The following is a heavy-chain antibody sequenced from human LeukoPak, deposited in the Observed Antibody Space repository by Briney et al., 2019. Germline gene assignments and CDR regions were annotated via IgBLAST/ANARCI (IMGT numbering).Heavy chain of an antibody. J-gene: IGHJ3*02. D-gene: IGHD6-19*01. CDR3: AKLAVAGHNAFDI. CDR2: ISYDGSNK. Sequence: GGSLRLSCAASGFTFSSYGMHWVRQAPGKGLEWVAVISYDGSNKYYADSVKGRFTISRDNSKNTLYLQMNSLRAEDTAVYYCAKLAVAGHNAFDIWGQGTMVTVSS. CDR1: GFTFSSYG. V-gene: IGHV3-30*18.